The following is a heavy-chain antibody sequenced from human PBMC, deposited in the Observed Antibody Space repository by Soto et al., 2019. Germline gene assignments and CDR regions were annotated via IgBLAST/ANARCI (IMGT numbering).Heavy chain of an antibody. V-gene: IGHV4-34*01. CDR1: GGSFSGYY. D-gene: IGHD2-15*01. CDR2: INHNGRT. Sequence: QVQLQQWGAGLLKPSETLSLTCAVYGGSFSGYYWSWIRQPPGKGLERMGEINHNGRTNYSPSLKSRVTISVDTSKNQFSLRLSSVTAADTAVYYCARVCGGSCYGAFDIWGQGTMVTVSS. CDR3: ARVCGGSCYGAFDI. J-gene: IGHJ3*02.